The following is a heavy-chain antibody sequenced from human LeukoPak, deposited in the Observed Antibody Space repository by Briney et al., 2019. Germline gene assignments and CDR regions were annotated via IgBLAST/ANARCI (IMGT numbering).Heavy chain of an antibody. CDR2: INHSGST. D-gene: IGHD6-6*01. Sequence: PSETLSLTCAVYGGSFSGYYWSWIRQPPGKGLEWIGEINHSGSTNYNPSLKSRVTISVDTSKNQFSLKLSSVTAADTAVYYCARGTSPTSIAPDYHFDYWGQGTLVTVSS. CDR1: GGSFSGYY. V-gene: IGHV4-34*01. CDR3: ARGTSPTSIAPDYHFDY. J-gene: IGHJ4*02.